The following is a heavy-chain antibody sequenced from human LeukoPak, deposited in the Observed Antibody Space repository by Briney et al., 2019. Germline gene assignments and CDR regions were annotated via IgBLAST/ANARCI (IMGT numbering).Heavy chain of an antibody. V-gene: IGHV1-2*02. Sequence: APVKVSCKASGYTFTGYYMHWVRQAPGQGLEWMGWINPNSGGTNYAQKFQGRVTMTRDTSISTAYMELSRLRSDDTAVYYCARGLRGATKGNFDYWGQGTLVTVSS. D-gene: IGHD1-26*01. J-gene: IGHJ4*02. CDR1: GYTFTGYY. CDR2: INPNSGGT. CDR3: ARGLRGATKGNFDY.